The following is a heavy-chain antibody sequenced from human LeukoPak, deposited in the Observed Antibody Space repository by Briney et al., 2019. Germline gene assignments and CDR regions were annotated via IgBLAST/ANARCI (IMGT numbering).Heavy chain of an antibody. D-gene: IGHD3-22*01. CDR1: GFTFSSYG. CDR2: IRYDGSNK. V-gene: IGHV3-30*02. J-gene: IGHJ4*02. CDR3: AKDLNYYDSSGYI. Sequence: GGSLRLSCAASGFTFSSYGMHWVRQAPGKGREWVAFIRYDGSNKYYADSVKGRFTISRDNSKNTLYLQMNSLRAEDTAVYYCAKDLNYYDSSGYIWGQGTLVTVSS.